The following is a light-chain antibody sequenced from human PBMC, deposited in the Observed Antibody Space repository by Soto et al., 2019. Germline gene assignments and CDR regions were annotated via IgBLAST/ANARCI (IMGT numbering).Light chain of an antibody. CDR3: QHYDSYRA. CDR2: DAS. Sequence: DIQMTQSPSTLSASVGDRVTITCRASQRISTWLAWYQQKPGKVPKLLISDASTLDSGVPSRFRGSGFGTEFTLTINSLQPDDFATYYCQHYDSYRAFGQGTKVDIK. V-gene: IGKV1-5*01. CDR1: QRISTW. J-gene: IGKJ1*01.